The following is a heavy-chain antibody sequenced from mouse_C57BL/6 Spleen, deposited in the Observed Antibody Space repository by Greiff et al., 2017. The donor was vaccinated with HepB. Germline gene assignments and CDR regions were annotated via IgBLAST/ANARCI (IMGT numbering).Heavy chain of an antibody. J-gene: IGHJ4*01. Sequence: QVQLKESGPELVKPGASVKISCKASGYAFSSSWMNWVKQRPGKGLEWIGRIYPGDGDTNYNGKFKGKATLTADKSSSTAYMQLSSLTSEDPAVYFCARIYYGNYGAMDYWGQGTSVTVSS. CDR2: IYPGDGDT. CDR1: GYAFSSSW. D-gene: IGHD2-1*01. V-gene: IGHV1-82*01. CDR3: ARIYYGNYGAMDY.